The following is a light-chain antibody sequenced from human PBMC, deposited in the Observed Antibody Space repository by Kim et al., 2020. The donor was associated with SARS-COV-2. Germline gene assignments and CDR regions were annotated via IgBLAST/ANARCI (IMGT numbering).Light chain of an antibody. J-gene: IGLJ2*01. Sequence: APGKTARITCGGNNIGSKSVHWYQQKPGQAPVLVIYYDSDRPSGIPERFSGSNSGNTATLTISRVEAGDEADYYCQVWDSSSDHVVFGGVTQLTV. CDR2: YDS. V-gene: IGLV3-21*04. CDR1: NIGSKS. CDR3: QVWDSSSDHVV.